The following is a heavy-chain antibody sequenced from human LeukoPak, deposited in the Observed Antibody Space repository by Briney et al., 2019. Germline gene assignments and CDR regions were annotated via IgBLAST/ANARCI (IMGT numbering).Heavy chain of an antibody. D-gene: IGHD7-27*01. V-gene: IGHV3-23*01. J-gene: IGHJ2*01. CDR1: GFTFSSYA. Sequence: PGGSLRLSCAASGFTFSSYAMSWVRQAPGKGLEWVSAISGSGGSTYYADSVKGRFTISRDNSKNTLYLQKNSLRAEDTAVYYCAKWLWGSEKYFDLWGRGTLVTVSS. CDR3: AKWLWGSEKYFDL. CDR2: ISGSGGST.